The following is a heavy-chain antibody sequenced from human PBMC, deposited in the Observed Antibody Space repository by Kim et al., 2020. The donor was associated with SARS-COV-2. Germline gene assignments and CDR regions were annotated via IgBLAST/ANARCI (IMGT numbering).Heavy chain of an antibody. CDR3: ARGSNYYDSPKGAFDI. Sequence: GGSLRLSCAASGFTVSSNYMSWVRQAPAKGLEWVSVIYSGGSTYYADSVKGRFTISRDNSKNTLYLQMNSLRAEDTAVYYCARGSNYYDSPKGAFDIWGQGTMVTVSS. CDR2: IYSGGST. CDR1: GFTVSSNY. V-gene: IGHV3-66*01. D-gene: IGHD3-22*01. J-gene: IGHJ3*02.